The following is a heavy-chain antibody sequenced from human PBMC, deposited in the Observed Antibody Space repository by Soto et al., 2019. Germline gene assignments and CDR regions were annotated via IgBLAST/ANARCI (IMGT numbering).Heavy chain of an antibody. CDR3: AREWQPVNYFDY. CDR2: IIPIFGTA. CDR1: GGTFSSYA. J-gene: IGHJ4*02. V-gene: IGHV1-69*13. Sequence: ASVRVSCKASGGTFSSYAISWVRQAPGQGLEWMGGIIPIFGTANYAQKFQGRVTITADESTSTAYMELSSLRSEDTAVYYCAREWQPVNYFDYWGQGTLVTVSS.